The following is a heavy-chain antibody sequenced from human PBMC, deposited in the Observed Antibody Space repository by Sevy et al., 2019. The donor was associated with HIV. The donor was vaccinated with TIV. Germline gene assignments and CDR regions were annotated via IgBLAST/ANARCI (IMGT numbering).Heavy chain of an antibody. Sequence: GGSPRLSCAASGFTFSSYAMHWARQAPGKGLEWVAVISYDGSNKYYADSVKGRFTISRDNSKNTLYLQMNSLRAEDTAVYYCAREGSSSWFDYWGQGTLVTVSS. CDR2: ISYDGSNK. CDR1: GFTFSSYA. CDR3: AREGSSSWFDY. J-gene: IGHJ4*02. V-gene: IGHV3-30-3*01. D-gene: IGHD6-13*01.